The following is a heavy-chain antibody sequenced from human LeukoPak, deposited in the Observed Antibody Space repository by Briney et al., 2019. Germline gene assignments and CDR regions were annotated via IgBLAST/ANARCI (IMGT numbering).Heavy chain of an antibody. CDR2: IKSKTDGGTT. Sequence: GGSLRLSCAASGFTFSNAWMSWVRQAPGKGLEWVGRIKSKTDGGTTDYAAPGKGRFTISRDDSKNTLYVQMNSLKTEGTAVYYCTTDDGDWVGNWGQGTLVTVSS. D-gene: IGHD4-17*01. V-gene: IGHV3-15*01. CDR3: TTDDGDWVGN. J-gene: IGHJ5*02. CDR1: GFTFSNAW.